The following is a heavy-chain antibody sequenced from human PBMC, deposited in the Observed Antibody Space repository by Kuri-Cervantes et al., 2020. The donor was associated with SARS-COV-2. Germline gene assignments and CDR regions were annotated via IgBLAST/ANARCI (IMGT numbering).Heavy chain of an antibody. CDR2: IGPSGTTK. Sequence: GGSLRLSCTASGFIFSDYYMTWIRQAPGKGLEWVSNIGPSGTTKYYADSVKGRFTISRGNAKNSLYLQMNNLRGEDTAVYYCVRVAGEGPVYYYYMDVWGKGTTVTVFS. V-gene: IGHV3-11*04. CDR1: GFIFSDYY. J-gene: IGHJ6*03. CDR3: VRVAGEGPVYYYYMDV.